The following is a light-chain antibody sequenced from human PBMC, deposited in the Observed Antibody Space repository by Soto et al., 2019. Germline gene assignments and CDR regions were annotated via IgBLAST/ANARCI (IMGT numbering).Light chain of an antibody. CDR3: NSYATGITRV. V-gene: IGLV2-14*01. CDR2: EVS. J-gene: IGLJ1*01. CDR1: SSDIGDYDY. Sequence: AALTQPATVSVSTGQSITISCTGSSSDIGDYDYVSWYQQHPGKAPKVLISEVSNRPSGVSNRFSGSKFGNTASLTISGLQAEDEADYYCNSYATGITRVFGTGTKVTVL.